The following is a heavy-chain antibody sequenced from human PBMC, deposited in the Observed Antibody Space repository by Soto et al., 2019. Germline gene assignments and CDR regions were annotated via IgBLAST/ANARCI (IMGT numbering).Heavy chain of an antibody. CDR1: GFSLSTSGVG. D-gene: IGHD4-17*01. V-gene: IGHV2-5*02. CDR3: AHRTTVTTAFDY. Sequence: QITLKESGPTLVTPTQTLTLTCTFSGFSLSTSGVGVGWIRQPPGKALEWLALIYWDDDKRYSPSLKSRLTITKDTSKNQVVLTMTNMDPVDTATYYSAHRTTVTTAFDYSGQGTLVTVSS. CDR2: IYWDDDK. J-gene: IGHJ4*02.